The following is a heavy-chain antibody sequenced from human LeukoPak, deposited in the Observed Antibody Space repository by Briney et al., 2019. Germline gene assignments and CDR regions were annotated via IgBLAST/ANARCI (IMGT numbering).Heavy chain of an antibody. CDR1: GGSISTDDYW. J-gene: IGHJ4*02. D-gene: IGHD5/OR15-5a*01. CDR3: ARQMGLGVWALDY. CDR2: IFFTGKT. V-gene: IGHV4-39*01. Sequence: PSETLSLTCDVSGGSISTDDYWWGWIRQPPGKGLEWIAIIFFTGKTHHNPSLRSRAFMSVDTSKNQFSLRLSAVTAADTAVYYCARQMGLGVWALDYWGQGTLVIVSS.